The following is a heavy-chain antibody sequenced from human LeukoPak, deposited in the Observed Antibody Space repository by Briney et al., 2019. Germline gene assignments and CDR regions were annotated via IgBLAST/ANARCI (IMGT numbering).Heavy chain of an antibody. D-gene: IGHD3-22*01. V-gene: IGHV3-30*02. CDR3: AKGGEYYDSSGYLLDY. Sequence: GGSLRLSCAASGFTFSTYGMHWVRQAPGKGLEWVAFIRYDGSNKYYADSVKGRFTISRDNSKNTLYLQMNSLRAEDTAVYHCAKGGEYYDSSGYLLDYWGQGTLVTVSS. J-gene: IGHJ4*02. CDR2: IRYDGSNK. CDR1: GFTFSTYG.